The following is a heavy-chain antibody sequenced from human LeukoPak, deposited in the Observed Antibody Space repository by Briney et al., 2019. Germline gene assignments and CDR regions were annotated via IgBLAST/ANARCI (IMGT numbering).Heavy chain of an antibody. V-gene: IGHV3-74*01. D-gene: IGHD1-1*01. CDR3: IREVQVRASASLGL. CDR2: MNSAGTTI. Sequence: GGSLRLSCAASGFTISGFWMHWVRQVPGEGLVGVARMNSAGTTINYADSVKGRFTISGDNVRNTLHLQMNNLSLEDTAVYFCIREVQVRASASLGLWGRGTLVTVS. CDR1: GFTISGFW. J-gene: IGHJ4*01.